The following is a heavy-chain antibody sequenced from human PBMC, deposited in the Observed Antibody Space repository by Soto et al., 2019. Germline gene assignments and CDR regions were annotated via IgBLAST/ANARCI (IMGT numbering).Heavy chain of an antibody. D-gene: IGHD6-13*01. CDR3: AKDSSSWYSYYYYGMDV. V-gene: IGHV3-23*01. CDR1: GFTFSSYA. Sequence: GGSLRLSCAASGFTFSSYAMSWVRQAPGKGLEWVSAISGSGGSTYYADSVKGRFTISRDNSKNTLYLQMNSLRAEDTAVYYCAKDSSSWYSYYYYGMDVWGQGTTVTVSS. J-gene: IGHJ6*02. CDR2: ISGSGGST.